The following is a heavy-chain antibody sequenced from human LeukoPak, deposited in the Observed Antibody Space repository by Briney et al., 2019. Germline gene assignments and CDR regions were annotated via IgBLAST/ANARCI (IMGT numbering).Heavy chain of an antibody. Sequence: SVKVSCKASGGTLSSYAISWVRQAPGQGLEWMGGIIPIFGTANYAQKFQGRVTITADKSTSTAYMELSSLRSEDTAVYYCASTGSLVRGVTDYWGQGTLVTVSS. CDR1: GGTLSSYA. D-gene: IGHD3-10*01. J-gene: IGHJ4*02. CDR3: ASTGSLVRGVTDY. V-gene: IGHV1-69*06. CDR2: IIPIFGTA.